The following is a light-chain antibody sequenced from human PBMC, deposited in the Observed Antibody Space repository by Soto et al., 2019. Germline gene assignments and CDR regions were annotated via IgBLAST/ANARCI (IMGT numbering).Light chain of an antibody. CDR1: ALPKQY. CDR3: QSADSSGPYGV. V-gene: IGLV3-25*02. J-gene: IGLJ2*01. Sequence: SYELTQPPSVSVSPGQTARITCSGDALPKQYAYWYQQKPGQAPVLVIYKDSERPSGIPERFSGSSSGTTVTLTISGVQAEDEADYYCQSADSSGPYGVFGGGTQLTVL. CDR2: KDS.